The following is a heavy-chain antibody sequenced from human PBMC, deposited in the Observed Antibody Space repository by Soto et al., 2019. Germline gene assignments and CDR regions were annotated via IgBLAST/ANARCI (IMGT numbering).Heavy chain of an antibody. CDR1: GYTFTGYY. CDR2: INPNSGGT. J-gene: IGHJ5*02. Sequence: ASVKVSCKASGYTFTGYYMHWVRQAPGQGLEWMGWINPNSGGTNYAQKFQGWVTMTRDTSISTAYMELSRLRSDDTAVYYCARGDTIFGVVNYWFDPWGQGTLVTVSS. D-gene: IGHD3-3*01. CDR3: ARGDTIFGVVNYWFDP. V-gene: IGHV1-2*04.